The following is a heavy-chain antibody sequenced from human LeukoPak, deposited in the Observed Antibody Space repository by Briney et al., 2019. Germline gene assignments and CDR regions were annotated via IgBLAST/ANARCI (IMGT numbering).Heavy chain of an antibody. CDR1: GYTFTGYY. CDR3: ARDSRYVVPAALFDY. V-gene: IGHV1-2*02. CDR2: INPNSGGT. J-gene: IGHJ4*02. D-gene: IGHD2-2*01. Sequence: ASVKVSCKASGYTFTGYYMRWVRQAPGQGLEWMGWINPNSGGTNYAQKFQGRVTMTRDTSISTAYMELSRLRSDDTAVYYCARDSRYVVPAALFDYWGQGTLVAVSS.